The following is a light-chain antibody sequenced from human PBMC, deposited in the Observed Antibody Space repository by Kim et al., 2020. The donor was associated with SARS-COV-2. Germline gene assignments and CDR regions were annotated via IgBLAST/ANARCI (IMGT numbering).Light chain of an antibody. V-gene: IGKV1-39*01. CDR3: QQSYSSPFT. J-gene: IGKJ3*01. CDR2: TAS. CDR1: QTINSY. Sequence: ASVGHSFPVTCRASQTINSYLNSYQQTPGKAPKLLIYTASNLQSGVPSSFSGSGSGTDFTLTINSLQPEDLATYICQQSYSSPFTFGPGTKVDIK.